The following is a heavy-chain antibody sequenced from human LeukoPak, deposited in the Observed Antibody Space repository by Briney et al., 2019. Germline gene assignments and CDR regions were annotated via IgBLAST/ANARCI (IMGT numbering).Heavy chain of an antibody. CDR1: GGSISSGGYY. CDR3: ARYGGNSVGSYYFDY. CDR2: IYYSGST. D-gene: IGHD4-23*01. J-gene: IGHJ4*02. V-gene: IGHV4-31*03. Sequence: TQTLSLTCTVSGGSISSGGYYWSWIRQHPGKGLEWIGYIYYSGSTYYNPSLKSRVTISVDTSKNQFSLKLSSVTAADTAVYYCARYGGNSVGSYYFDYWGQGTLVSVSS.